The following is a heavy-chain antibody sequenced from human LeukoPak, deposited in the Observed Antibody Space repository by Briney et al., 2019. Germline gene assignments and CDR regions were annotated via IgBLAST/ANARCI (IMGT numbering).Heavy chain of an antibody. D-gene: IGHD3-3*01. CDR3: AREVIRDFWSGYYTHFDK. CDR2: INAVGSS. J-gene: IGHJ4*02. CDR1: GGSVKSYY. Sequence: SETLSLTCSVSGGSVKSYYWSWLRQSAGKGLEWIGRINAVGSSDFNPSLRRRVSMSVDTSKNQVSLNVTSVTAEDTAVYHCAREVIRDFWSGYYTHFDKWGPGTLVTVSS. V-gene: IGHV4-4*07.